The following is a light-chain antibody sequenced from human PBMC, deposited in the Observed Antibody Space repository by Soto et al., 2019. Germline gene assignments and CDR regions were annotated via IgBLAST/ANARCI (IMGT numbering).Light chain of an antibody. CDR1: KLGDKF. CDR3: QAWGSSNVVI. J-gene: IGLJ2*01. V-gene: IGLV3-1*01. Sequence: SYELIQPPSVSVSPGQTASITCSGDKLGDKFVCWYHQRPGQSPVLVIYEDTKRPSGIPERFSGSNSGNTATLTISGTEAMDEGDYYCQAWGSSNVVIFGGGTKLTVL. CDR2: EDT.